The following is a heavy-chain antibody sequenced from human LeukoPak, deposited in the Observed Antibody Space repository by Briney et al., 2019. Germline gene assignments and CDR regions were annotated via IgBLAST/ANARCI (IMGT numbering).Heavy chain of an antibody. V-gene: IGHV3-21*01. CDR1: GFTFSSYS. CDR3: ARDQKPYDYVDAFDI. J-gene: IGHJ3*02. Sequence: GGSLRLSCAASGFTFSSYSMNWVRQAPGKGLEWVSSISSSSSYIYYADSVKGRFTISRDNAKNSLYLQMNSLRAEDTAVYYCARDQKPYDYVDAFDIWGQGTMVTVSS. CDR2: ISSSSSYI. D-gene: IGHD3-16*01.